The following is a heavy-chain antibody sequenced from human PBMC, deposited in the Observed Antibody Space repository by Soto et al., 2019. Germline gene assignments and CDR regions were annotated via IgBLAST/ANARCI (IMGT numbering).Heavy chain of an antibody. J-gene: IGHJ5*02. Sequence: SETLSLTCTVSGGSISSSSYYWGWIRQPPGKGLEWIGSIYYSGSTYYNPSLKSRVTISVDTSKNQFSLKLSSVTAADTAVYYCARLFRRDYYGSGTQGGWFDPWGQGTLVTVSS. CDR2: IYYSGST. CDR1: GGSISSSSYY. CDR3: ARLFRRDYYGSGTQGGWFDP. D-gene: IGHD3-10*01. V-gene: IGHV4-39*01.